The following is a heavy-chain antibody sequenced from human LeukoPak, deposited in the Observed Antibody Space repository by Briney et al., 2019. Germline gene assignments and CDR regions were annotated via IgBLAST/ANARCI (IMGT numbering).Heavy chain of an antibody. V-gene: IGHV3-64*01. Sequence: GGSLRLSCAASGFTFSSYAMHWVRQAPGKGLEYVSAISSKGGSTYYANSVKGRFTISRDNSKNTLYLQMGSLRAEDMAVYYCARESDYGDYSFNYWGQGTLVTVSS. J-gene: IGHJ4*02. D-gene: IGHD4-17*01. CDR3: ARESDYGDYSFNY. CDR1: GFTFSSYA. CDR2: ISSKGGST.